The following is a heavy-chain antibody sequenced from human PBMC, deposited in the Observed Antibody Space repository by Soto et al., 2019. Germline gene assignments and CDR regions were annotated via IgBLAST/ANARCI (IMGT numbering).Heavy chain of an antibody. D-gene: IGHD5-12*01. CDR3: ARPDIVAAIGGALDC. CDR1: GFTFSNYG. V-gene: IGHV3-33*01. CDR2: IWNDGSSR. Sequence: QVQLVESGGGVVQPGRSLRLSCEASGFTFSNYGMHWVRQAPGKGLEWVAVIWNDGSSRYYADSVKGRFTISRDNSKNTLFLQMNNLRAEDTAVYYCARPDIVAAIGGALDCLGQGTLVTVSS. J-gene: IGHJ4*02.